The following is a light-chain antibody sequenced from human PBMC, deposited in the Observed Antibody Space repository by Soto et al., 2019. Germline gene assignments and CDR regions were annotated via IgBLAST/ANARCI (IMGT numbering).Light chain of an antibody. Sequence: QSVLTQPPSVSGAPGQRVTISCTGSSSNIGAGYDVHWYQQLPGKAPKLLISGNSNRPSGVPDRFSGSNSGTSAALAITGLQAEDEADYYCQSYDRSLSGYVFGTGTKLTVL. CDR2: GNS. V-gene: IGLV1-40*01. J-gene: IGLJ1*01. CDR1: SSNIGAGYD. CDR3: QSYDRSLSGYV.